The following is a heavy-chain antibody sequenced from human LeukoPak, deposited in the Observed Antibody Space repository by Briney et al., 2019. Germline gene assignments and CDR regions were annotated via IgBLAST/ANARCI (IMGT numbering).Heavy chain of an antibody. Sequence: SETLSLTCTVSGGSISAYYWSWIRPPPGKGLEWIGYFNDRGSANYNPSLKTRVTISVDTSRNQLSLTLSSVTAADTAVYYCARIAPWGYSSAWYYFDFWGQGTLITVSS. D-gene: IGHD6-13*01. J-gene: IGHJ4*02. CDR3: ARIAPWGYSSAWYYFDF. CDR2: FNDRGSA. V-gene: IGHV4-59*01. CDR1: GGSISAYY.